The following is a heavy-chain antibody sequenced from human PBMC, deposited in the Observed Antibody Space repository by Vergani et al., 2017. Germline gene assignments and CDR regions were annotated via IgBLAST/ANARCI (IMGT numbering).Heavy chain of an antibody. CDR2: VYYTGST. V-gene: IGHV4-59*01. J-gene: IGHJ5*02. CDR3: ASDRNRYGRSTTSCHNWFDP. Sequence: QVQLQESGPGLVKPSETLSLTCTVSGAAIKDFYWSWFRQPPGKGLEWIGYVYYTGSTTYNPSLKSRVTISVDSSNNQFSLRMTSLTAAETAIYYCASDRNRYGRSTTSCHNWFDPWGQGSLVTVSS. D-gene: IGHD2-15*01. CDR1: GAAIKDFY.